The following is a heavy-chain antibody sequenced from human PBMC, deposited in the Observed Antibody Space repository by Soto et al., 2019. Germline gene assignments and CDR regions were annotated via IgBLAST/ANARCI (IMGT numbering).Heavy chain of an antibody. V-gene: IGHV3-74*01. D-gene: IGHD2-21*01. CDR2: VNSDGTIT. CDR1: GFGFSNAW. CDR3: TRDQAYSSAA. J-gene: IGHJ5*02. Sequence: PGGSLRLSCAASGFGFSNAWMHWVRQAPGKGLVWVSHVNSDGTITTYADSVKGRFTISRDNAKNTVYLQMNSLRVEDSAVYYCTRDQAYSSAAWGQGTPVTVSS.